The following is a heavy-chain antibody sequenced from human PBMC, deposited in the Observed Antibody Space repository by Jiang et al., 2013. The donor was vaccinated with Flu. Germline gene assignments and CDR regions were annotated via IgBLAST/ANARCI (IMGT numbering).Heavy chain of an antibody. V-gene: IGHV3-30-3*01. Sequence: RLSCAASGFTFSSYAMHWVRQAPGKGLEWVAVISYDGSNKYYADSVKGRFTISRDNSKNTPYLQMNSLRAEDTAVYYCARSEAVAGWYFDLWGRGTLVTVSS. CDR2: ISYDGSNK. J-gene: IGHJ2*01. CDR1: GFTFSSYA. CDR3: ARSEAVAGWYFDL. D-gene: IGHD6-19*01.